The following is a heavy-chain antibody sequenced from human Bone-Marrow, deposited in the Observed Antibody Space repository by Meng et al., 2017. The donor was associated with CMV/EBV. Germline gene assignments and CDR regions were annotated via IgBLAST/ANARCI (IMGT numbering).Heavy chain of an antibody. V-gene: IGHV3-74*01. D-gene: IGHD6-13*01. CDR1: GFTFSTFW. J-gene: IGHJ4*02. CDR3: ARGIGQQLGLPLDY. CDR2: INSDGSSI. Sequence: GESLKISCAASGFTFSTFWMHWVRQAPGKGLAWLSRINSDGSSINYADSVKGRFTISRDNAKNTVFLQMNSLRAEDTAVYYCARGIGQQLGLPLDYWGQGPGVTGSS.